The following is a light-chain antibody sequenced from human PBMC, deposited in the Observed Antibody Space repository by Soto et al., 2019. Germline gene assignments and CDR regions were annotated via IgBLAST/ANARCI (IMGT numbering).Light chain of an antibody. CDR3: QQNYRATPWT. Sequence: DIQMTQSPSSLSASVGDRITITCRASQSISRYLNWYQHKPGKAPKLLINAASSLERGVPSRFSGGGSGTDFTLNISRLQPDDFATYYCQQNYRATPWTFGQGTK. V-gene: IGKV1-39*01. CDR2: AAS. J-gene: IGKJ1*01. CDR1: QSISRY.